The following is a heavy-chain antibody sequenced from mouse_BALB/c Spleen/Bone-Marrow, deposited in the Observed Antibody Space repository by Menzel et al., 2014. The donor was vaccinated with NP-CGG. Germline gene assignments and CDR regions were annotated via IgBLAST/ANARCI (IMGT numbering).Heavy chain of an antibody. CDR2: IRLKSNNYAT. CDR1: GFTFSNFW. Sequence: VKLLESGGGLVQPGGSMKLSCVASGFTFSNFWMNWVRQSPEKGLEWVAEIRLKSNNYATHYAESVKGRFTISREDSXSSVYLQMNNLRTEDTGIHYCIREVYDRYVGVFDYWGQGTTLTVSS. J-gene: IGHJ2*01. V-gene: IGHV6-6*02. CDR3: IREVYDRYVGVFDY. D-gene: IGHD2-3*01.